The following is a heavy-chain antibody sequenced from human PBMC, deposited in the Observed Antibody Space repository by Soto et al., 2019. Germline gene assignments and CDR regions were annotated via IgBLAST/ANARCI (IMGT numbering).Heavy chain of an antibody. J-gene: IGHJ4*02. D-gene: IGHD2-21*02. Sequence: PGGSLRLSCAASGFTFSSYAMSWVRQAPGKGLEWVSAISGSGGSTYYADSVKGRFTISRDNSKNTLYLQMNSLRAEDTAVYYCAKDRSYCGGDCSDYYSDYWGQGTLVTVSS. CDR2: ISGSGGST. CDR1: GFTFSSYA. CDR3: AKDRSYCGGDCSDYYSDY. V-gene: IGHV3-23*01.